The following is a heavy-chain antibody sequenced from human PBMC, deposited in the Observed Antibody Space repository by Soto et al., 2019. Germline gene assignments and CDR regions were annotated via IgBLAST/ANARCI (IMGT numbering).Heavy chain of an antibody. J-gene: IGHJ5*02. Sequence: PGASLRLSCAASGFTFSSYWTHWVRQAPGKGLVWVSRINSDGSSTSYADSVKGRFTISRDNAKNTLYLQMNSLRAEDTAVYYCARDPVIAAAGTEWFDPWGQGTLVTVSS. V-gene: IGHV3-74*01. CDR2: INSDGSST. CDR3: ARDPVIAAAGTEWFDP. D-gene: IGHD6-13*01. CDR1: GFTFSSYW.